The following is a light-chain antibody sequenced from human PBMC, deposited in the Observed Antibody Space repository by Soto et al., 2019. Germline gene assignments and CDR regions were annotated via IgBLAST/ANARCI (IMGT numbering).Light chain of an antibody. Sequence: DIQMTQSPSTLSASVGDRVTITCRASQSISSWLAWYQQKPGKAPKLLIYKASSLESGVPSRFSGSGSGTEFTLSISSLQPDDSATYYCQQYSSYPYTFGQGAKLEIK. CDR3: QQYSSYPYT. J-gene: IGKJ2*01. V-gene: IGKV1-5*03. CDR2: KAS. CDR1: QSISSW.